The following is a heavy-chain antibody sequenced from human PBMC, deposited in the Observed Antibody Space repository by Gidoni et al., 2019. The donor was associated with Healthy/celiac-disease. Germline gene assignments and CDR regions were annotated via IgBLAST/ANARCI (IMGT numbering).Heavy chain of an antibody. J-gene: IGHJ1*01. CDR1: AFTFSSYA. CDR3: AKFSELVVGGYFQH. CDR2: ISGSGGST. V-gene: IGHV3-23*01. D-gene: IGHD6-6*01. Sequence: EVQLLESGGGLVQPGGSLRLSCASSAFTFSSYAMSWVRQAPGKGLEWVSAISGSGGSTYYADYVKGRFTISRDNSKNTLYLQMNSLRAEDTAVYYCAKFSELVVGGYFQHWGQGTLVTVSS.